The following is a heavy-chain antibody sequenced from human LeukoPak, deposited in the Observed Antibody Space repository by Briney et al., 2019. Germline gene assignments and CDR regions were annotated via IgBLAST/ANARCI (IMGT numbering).Heavy chain of an antibody. CDR3: AKDYYGSGSPDY. J-gene: IGHJ4*02. D-gene: IGHD3-10*01. V-gene: IGHV3-30*02. Sequence: GGSLRLSCAASGFTFSSYGMHWVRQAPGKGLEWVAFIRFDGSDKYYADSVKGRFTISRDNSKNTLYLQVNSLRTEDAAVYYCAKDYYGSGSPDYWGQGTLVSVSS. CDR2: IRFDGSDK. CDR1: GFTFSSYG.